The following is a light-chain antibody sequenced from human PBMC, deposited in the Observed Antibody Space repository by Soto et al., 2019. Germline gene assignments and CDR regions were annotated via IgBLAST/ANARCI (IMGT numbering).Light chain of an antibody. CDR1: QSVSSSY. CDR3: QQYGSSPLT. V-gene: IGKV3-20*01. Sequence: EIVFTQSPGTLSFSPGERATLSCRASQSVSSSYLAWYQQKPGQAPRLLIYGASSRATGIPDRFSGSGSGRDFTLTISRLEPEDFAVYYCQQYGSSPLTFGGGTKVDIK. CDR2: GAS. J-gene: IGKJ4*01.